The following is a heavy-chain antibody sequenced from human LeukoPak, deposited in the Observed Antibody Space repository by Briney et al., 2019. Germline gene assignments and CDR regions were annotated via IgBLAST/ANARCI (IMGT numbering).Heavy chain of an antibody. CDR3: ARYFLAARSFDY. Sequence: PSETLSLTCSVSGGSISSDTYYWGWIRQPPGKGLEWIATIYYSGTTYYNPSLKSRVTISVDTSKNHFSLKLSSVTAADTAVYYCARYFLAARSFDYWGQGTLVTVSS. CDR1: GGSISSDTYY. CDR2: IYYSGTT. D-gene: IGHD6-6*01. V-gene: IGHV4-39*02. J-gene: IGHJ4*02.